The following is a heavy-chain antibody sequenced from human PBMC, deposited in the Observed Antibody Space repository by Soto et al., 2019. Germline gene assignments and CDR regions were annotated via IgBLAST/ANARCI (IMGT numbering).Heavy chain of an antibody. CDR1: GGSISDDTYY. D-gene: IGHD3-22*01. Sequence: QLQLQESGPGLVKPSETLSLTCTVSGGSISDDTYYWGWICQPPGKGLEWIGSIYYSGTSSYNPSLKSRVTMSVDTSKKQLSLRLSSVTAADTAVYYCARLHCDSPNCVPLDPWGQGTLVIVSS. V-gene: IGHV4-39*01. CDR2: IYYSGTS. CDR3: ARLHCDSPNCVPLDP. J-gene: IGHJ5*02.